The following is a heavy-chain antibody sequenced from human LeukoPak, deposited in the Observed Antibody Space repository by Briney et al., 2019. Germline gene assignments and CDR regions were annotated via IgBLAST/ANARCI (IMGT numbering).Heavy chain of an antibody. CDR1: GGSISSYY. D-gene: IGHD5-24*01. CDR3: ARLDGYNLLVDY. J-gene: IGHJ4*02. V-gene: IGHV4-59*01. Sequence: SETLSLTCTVFGGSISSYYWSWVRQPPGKGLEWIGYIYYSGSTNYNPSLKSRVTISVDTSKNQFSLKLSSVTAADTAVYYCARLDGYNLLVDYWGQGTLVTVSS. CDR2: IYYSGST.